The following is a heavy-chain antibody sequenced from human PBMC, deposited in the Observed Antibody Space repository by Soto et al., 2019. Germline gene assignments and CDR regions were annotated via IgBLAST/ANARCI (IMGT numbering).Heavy chain of an antibody. CDR1: GFTFSSYA. CDR2: ISGSGGST. J-gene: IGHJ4*02. CDR3: AKSGGYNYGYPETDN. V-gene: IGHV3-23*01. D-gene: IGHD5-18*01. Sequence: PGGSLRLSCAASGFTFSSYAMSWVRQAPGKGLEWVSAISGSGGSTYYADSVKGRFTISRDNSKNTLYLQMNSLRAEDTAVYYCAKSGGYNYGYPETDNLGQGTLVTISS.